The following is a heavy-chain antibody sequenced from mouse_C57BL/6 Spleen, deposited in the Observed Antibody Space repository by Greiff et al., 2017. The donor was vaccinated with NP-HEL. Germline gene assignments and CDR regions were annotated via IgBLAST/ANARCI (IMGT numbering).Heavy chain of an antibody. CDR2: ISYDGSN. V-gene: IGHV3-6*01. Sequence: EVKLQQSGPGLVKPSQSLSLTCSVTGYSITSGYYWNWIRQFPGNKLEWMGYISYDGSNNYNPSLKNRISITRDTSKNQFFLKLNSVTTEDTATYYCARLLRYQRYFDVWGTGTTVTVSS. J-gene: IGHJ1*03. CDR1: GYSITSGYY. CDR3: ARLLRYQRYFDV. D-gene: IGHD1-1*01.